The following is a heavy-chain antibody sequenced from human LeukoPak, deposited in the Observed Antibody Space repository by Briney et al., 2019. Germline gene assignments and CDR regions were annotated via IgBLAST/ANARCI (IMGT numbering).Heavy chain of an antibody. CDR3: AKESGSSVTYYYYMNV. D-gene: IGHD6-25*01. V-gene: IGHV3-30*02. J-gene: IGHJ6*03. Sequence: GGSLRLSCSASGFTFKTYGAHWVRQAPGKGLEWVAFVRSDGTDYYYADSVRGRFTSSRDNSKNTLYLQMNSLRTEDTAVYYCAKESGSSVTYYYYMNVWGKGTTVTVSS. CDR2: VRSDGTDY. CDR1: GFTFKTYG.